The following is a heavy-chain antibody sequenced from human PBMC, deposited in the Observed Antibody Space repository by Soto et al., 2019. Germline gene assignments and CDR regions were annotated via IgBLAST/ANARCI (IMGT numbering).Heavy chain of an antibody. CDR1: GFPFSSYA. J-gene: IGHJ4*02. V-gene: IGHV3-23*01. D-gene: IGHD3-3*01. CDR3: AKNGNYDFWSGYPSKPDY. Sequence: GGSLRLSCAASGFPFSSYAMSWVRQAPGKGLEWVSAISGSGGSTYYADSVKGRFTISRDNSKNTLYLQMNSLRAEDTAVYYCAKNGNYDFWSGYPSKPDYWGQGALVTVSS. CDR2: ISGSGGST.